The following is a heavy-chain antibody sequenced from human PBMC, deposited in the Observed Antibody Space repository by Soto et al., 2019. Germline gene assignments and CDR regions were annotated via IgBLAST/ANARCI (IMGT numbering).Heavy chain of an antibody. CDR3: ARQWIAVAGYYYYGMDV. J-gene: IGHJ6*02. V-gene: IGHV4-39*01. D-gene: IGHD6-19*01. CDR2: IYYSGST. Sequence: PSETLSLTCTVSGGSISSSSYYWGWIRQPPGKGLEWIGSIYYSGSTYYNPSLKSRVTISVDTSKNQFSLKLSSVTAADTAVYYCARQWIAVAGYYYYGMDVWGQGTTVTVSS. CDR1: GGSISSSSYY.